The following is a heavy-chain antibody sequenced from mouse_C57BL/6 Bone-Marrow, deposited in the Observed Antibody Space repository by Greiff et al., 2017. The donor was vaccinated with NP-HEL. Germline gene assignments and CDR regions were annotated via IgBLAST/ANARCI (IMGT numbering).Heavy chain of an antibody. Sequence: EVMLVESGGGLVQPKGSLKLSCAASGFTFNTYAMHWVRQAPGKGLEWVARIRSKSSNYATYYADSVKDRFTISRDDSQSMLYLQMNNLKTEDTAMYYCVSAYYSNYDWYFDVWGTGTTVTVSS. CDR1: GFTFNTYA. J-gene: IGHJ1*03. V-gene: IGHV10-3*01. CDR3: VSAYYSNYDWYFDV. CDR2: IRSKSSNYAT. D-gene: IGHD2-5*01.